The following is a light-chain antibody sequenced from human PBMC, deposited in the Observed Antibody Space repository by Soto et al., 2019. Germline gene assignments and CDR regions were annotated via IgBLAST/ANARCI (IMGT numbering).Light chain of an antibody. CDR2: GAS. CDR3: QQYGSSPQT. Sequence: EIELTQSPGTLSLSPGERATLSCRASQSVSSSYLAWYQQKPGQAPRLLFYGASSRATGIPDRFSGSGSGTDFTLTISRLEPEDFAVYYCQQYGSSPQTFGQGTKVEIK. J-gene: IGKJ1*01. V-gene: IGKV3-20*01. CDR1: QSVSSSY.